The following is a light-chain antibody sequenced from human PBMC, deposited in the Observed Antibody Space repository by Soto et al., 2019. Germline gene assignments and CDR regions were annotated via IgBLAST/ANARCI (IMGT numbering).Light chain of an antibody. CDR2: DNS. V-gene: IGLV1-51*01. CDR1: SSNIGNNY. J-gene: IGLJ2*01. CDR3: GTWDSSLGAVV. Sequence: QSVLTQPPSVSAAPGQKVTISCSGSSSNIGNNYVSWYQHLPGAAPKLLIYDNSKRPSGIPDRFSGSKSGTPATLGITGLQTGDEADYYCGTWDSSLGAVVFGGGTQLTVL.